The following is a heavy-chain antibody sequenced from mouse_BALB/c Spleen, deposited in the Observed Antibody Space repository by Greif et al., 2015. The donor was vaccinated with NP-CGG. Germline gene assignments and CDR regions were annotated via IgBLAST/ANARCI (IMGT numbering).Heavy chain of an antibody. J-gene: IGHJ4*01. CDR1: GYTFTSYT. Sequence: VQLQQPGAELARPGASVKMSCKASGYTFTSYTMHWVKQRPGQGLEWIGYINPGSGYPNCNQKFKGRATVTEGKAPITPYKHLSSLTSEDTADYYCAACPYGNSLHYDVRGYSDQGTAVSFST. D-gene: IGHD2-1*01. CDR3: AACPYGNSLHYDVRGY. CDR2: INPGSGYP. V-gene: IGHV1-4*01.